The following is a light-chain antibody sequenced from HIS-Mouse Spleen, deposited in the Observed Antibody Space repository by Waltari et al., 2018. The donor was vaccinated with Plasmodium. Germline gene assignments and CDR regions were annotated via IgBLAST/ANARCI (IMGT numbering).Light chain of an antibody. V-gene: IGKV1-39*01. CDR2: AAS. J-gene: IGKJ4*01. CDR3: QQSYSTPPT. Sequence: DIQMTQSPSSLSASVGDRVTITCRASQSISSYLNWYQQKPGKAPKLLIYAASSLQSGVPSRFSGSGSGTDFTLTISSLQPEYFATDYCQQSYSTPPTFGGGTKVEIK. CDR1: QSISSY.